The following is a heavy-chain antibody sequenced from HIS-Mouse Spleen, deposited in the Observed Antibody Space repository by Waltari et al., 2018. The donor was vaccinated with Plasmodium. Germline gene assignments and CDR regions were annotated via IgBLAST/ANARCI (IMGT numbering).Heavy chain of an antibody. CDR3: ARTTYSSSSAKYYYYGMDV. D-gene: IGHD6-6*01. CDR2: IACDDDK. J-gene: IGHJ6*02. Sequence: QFTLRESAPALLKPTQTLTLTCPSSWISLSTHGLFLTCLPHPPGKALEWLARIACDDDKYYSTYLKTRLTISKDTSKNQVVLTMTNMDPVDTATYYCARTTYSSSSAKYYYYGMDVWGQGTTVTVSS. V-gene: IGHV2-70*15. CDR1: WISLSTHGLF.